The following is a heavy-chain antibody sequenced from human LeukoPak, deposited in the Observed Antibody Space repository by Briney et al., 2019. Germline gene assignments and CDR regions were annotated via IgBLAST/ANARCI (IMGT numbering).Heavy chain of an antibody. Sequence: ASVKVSCKASGYTFTGYYMHWVRQAPGQGLEWMGWINPNSGGTNYAQKFQGRVTMTRDTSISTAYMELSRLGSDDTAVYYCARDLAGRQYYYYYMDVWGKGTTVTVSS. D-gene: IGHD2-15*01. CDR1: GYTFTGYY. CDR2: INPNSGGT. CDR3: ARDLAGRQYYYYYMDV. J-gene: IGHJ6*03. V-gene: IGHV1-2*02.